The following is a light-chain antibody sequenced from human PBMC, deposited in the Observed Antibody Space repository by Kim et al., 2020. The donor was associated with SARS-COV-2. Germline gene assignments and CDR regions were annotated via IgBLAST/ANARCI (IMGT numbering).Light chain of an antibody. CDR2: RDN. Sequence: VSAGQTASSTCSGGKLGDEYASWYRQKAGQSPVVVIFRDNRRPAGSPGRFSGSNAGNTATLTSSGTQAVDEADDYWQAGDSSIYVFGTGTKVTVL. CDR3: QAGDSSIYV. CDR1: KLGDEY. J-gene: IGLJ1*01. V-gene: IGLV3-1*01.